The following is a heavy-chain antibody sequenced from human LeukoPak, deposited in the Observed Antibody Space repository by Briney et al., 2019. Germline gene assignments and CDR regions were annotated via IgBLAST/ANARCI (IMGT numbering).Heavy chain of an antibody. V-gene: IGHV3-66*03. Sequence: PGGSLRLSCAASGLTVTNNHMTWVRQAPGKGLEWVSAIQSRGSTYYRDSVKGRFTISRDNSNNTLYLQMTSLRADDTAMYYCARRAVTNQFDSWGQGTLVTVSS. CDR2: IQSRGST. D-gene: IGHD4-17*01. CDR1: GLTVTNNH. J-gene: IGHJ4*02. CDR3: ARRAVTNQFDS.